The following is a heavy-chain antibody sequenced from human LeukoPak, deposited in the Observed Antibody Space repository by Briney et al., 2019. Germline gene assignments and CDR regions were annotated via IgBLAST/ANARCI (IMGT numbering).Heavy chain of an antibody. D-gene: IGHD3-10*01. V-gene: IGHV1-2*02. CDR3: ARGAMVRGVIITGQWNWFDP. J-gene: IGHJ5*02. CDR1: GYTFTGYY. Sequence: EASVKVSCKASGYTFTGYYMHWVRQAPGQGLEWMGWINPNSGGTNYAQKFQGRVTMTRDTSISTAYMELSRLRSDDTAVYYCARGAMVRGVIITGQWNWFDPWGQGTLVTVSS. CDR2: INPNSGGT.